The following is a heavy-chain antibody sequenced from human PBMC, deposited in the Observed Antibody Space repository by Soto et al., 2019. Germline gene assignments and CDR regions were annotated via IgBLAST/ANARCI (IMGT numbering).Heavy chain of an antibody. CDR1: GGSFSGYY. Sequence: PSETLSLTCAVYGGSFSGYYWSWIRQPPGKGLEWIGEINHSGSTNYNPSLKSRVTISVDTSKNQFSLKLSSVTAADTAVYYCARGSYYDFWSGYSPSLHYYGMDVWGQGTTVTVS. D-gene: IGHD3-3*01. CDR3: ARGSYYDFWSGYSPSLHYYGMDV. J-gene: IGHJ6*02. CDR2: INHSGST. V-gene: IGHV4-34*01.